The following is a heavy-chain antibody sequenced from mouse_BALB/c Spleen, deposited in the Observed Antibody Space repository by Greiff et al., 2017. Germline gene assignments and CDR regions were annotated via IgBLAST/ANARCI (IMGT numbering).Heavy chain of an antibody. CDR2: IDPETGGT. CDR3: AGGFAY. V-gene: IGHV1-15*01. J-gene: IGHJ3*01. Sequence: QVQLQQSGAELVRPGASVTLSCKASGYTFTDYEMHWVKQTPVHGLEWIGAIDPETGGTAYNQKFKGKATLTADKSSSTAYMELRSLTSEDSAVYYCAGGFAYWGQGTLVTVSA. CDR1: GYTFTDYE.